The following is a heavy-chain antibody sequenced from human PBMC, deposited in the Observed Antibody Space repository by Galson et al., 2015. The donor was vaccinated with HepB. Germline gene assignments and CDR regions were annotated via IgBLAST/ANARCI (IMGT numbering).Heavy chain of an antibody. D-gene: IGHD3-16*01. V-gene: IGHV1-24*01. CDR1: GYTLTELS. CDR2: FDPEDGET. Sequence: SVKVSCKVSGYTLTELSMHWVRQAPGKGLEWMGGFDPEDGETIYAQKFQGRVTMTEDTSTDTAYMELSSLRSEDTAVYYCATWKITFGGVHIDAFDIWGQGTMVTVSS. CDR3: ATWKITFGGVHIDAFDI. J-gene: IGHJ3*02.